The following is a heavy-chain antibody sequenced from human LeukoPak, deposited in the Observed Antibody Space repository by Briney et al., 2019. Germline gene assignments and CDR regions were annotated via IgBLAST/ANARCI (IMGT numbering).Heavy chain of an antibody. CDR3: ARDYVVVVPAAIRAFDI. CDR2: INHSGST. D-gene: IGHD2-2*01. V-gene: IGHV4-34*01. CDR1: GGSFSGYY. J-gene: IGHJ3*02. Sequence: SETLSLTCAVYGGSFSGYYWSWIRQPPGKGLEWIGEINHSGSTNYNPSLKSRVTISVDTSKNQFSLKLSSVTAADTAVYYCARDYVVVVPAAIRAFDIWGQGTMVTVSS.